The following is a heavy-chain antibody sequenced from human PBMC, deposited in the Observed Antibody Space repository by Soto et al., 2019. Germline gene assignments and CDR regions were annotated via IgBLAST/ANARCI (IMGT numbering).Heavy chain of an antibody. J-gene: IGHJ4*02. V-gene: IGHV3-30-3*01. Sequence: TGGSLRLSCAASGFTFSSYAMHWVRQAPGKGLEWVAVISYDGSNKYYADSVKGRFTISRDNSKNTLYLQMNSLRAEDTAVYYCARDADLNVEMATIAYWGQGTLVTVSS. CDR1: GFTFSSYA. D-gene: IGHD5-12*01. CDR3: ARDADLNVEMATIAY. CDR2: ISYDGSNK.